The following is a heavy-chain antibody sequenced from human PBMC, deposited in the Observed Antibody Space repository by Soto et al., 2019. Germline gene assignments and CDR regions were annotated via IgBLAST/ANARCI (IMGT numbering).Heavy chain of an antibody. J-gene: IGHJ6*02. D-gene: IGHD3-10*01. CDR3: ARGDRGGSGAPASYYYSGLDV. CDR1: GFTFSSYA. CDR2: VSAGGDMT. V-gene: IGHV3-23*01. Sequence: DVQLLESGGHLVQPGGSLRLSCAASGFTFSSYAMSWVRQAPGKGLEWVSSVSAGGDMTYYSDSVKGRFTISRNNSNTPPFLQMNTLRIEDTALYYCARGDRGGSGAPASYYYSGLDVWGQGTTVTVS.